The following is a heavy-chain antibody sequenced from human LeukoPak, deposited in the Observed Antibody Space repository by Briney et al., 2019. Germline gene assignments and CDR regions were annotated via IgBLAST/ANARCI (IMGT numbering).Heavy chain of an antibody. Sequence: TGGPLKFSCAPSGLTFSDYYMSWIRQAPGKGLKGVSYIGSSGSTIYYADSVKGRFTISRDNAKNSLYLQMNSLRAEDTAVYYCARGITMVRGVPDKTDDYWGQGTLVTVSS. CDR2: IGSSGSTI. V-gene: IGHV3-11*01. CDR1: GLTFSDYY. D-gene: IGHD3-10*01. CDR3: ARGITMVRGVPDKTDDY. J-gene: IGHJ4*02.